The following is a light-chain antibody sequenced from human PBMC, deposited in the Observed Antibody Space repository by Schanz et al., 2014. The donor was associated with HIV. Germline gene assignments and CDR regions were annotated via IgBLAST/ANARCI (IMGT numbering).Light chain of an antibody. CDR1: QSVNSNF. CDR2: GAS. Sequence: EIVLTQSPGTLSLSPGERATLSCRASQSVNSNFLGWYQQKPGQAPRLLIFGASNRATGTPDRFSGTGSGTDFTLTISRLEPDDFAVYYCHHYGDSRGTFGGGTEVDI. CDR3: HHYGDSRGT. J-gene: IGKJ4*02. V-gene: IGKV3-20*01.